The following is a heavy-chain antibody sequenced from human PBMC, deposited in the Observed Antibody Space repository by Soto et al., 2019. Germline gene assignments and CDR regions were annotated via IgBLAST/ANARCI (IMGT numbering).Heavy chain of an antibody. D-gene: IGHD2-2*01. CDR3: ARGSIVVVPAARDYYYYMDV. V-gene: IGHV1-2*04. J-gene: IGHJ6*03. CDR1: GYTFTGYY. Sequence: ASVKVSCKASGYTFTGYYMHWVRQAPGQGIEWMGWINPNSGGTNYAQKFQGWVTMTRDTSISTAYLELSRLRSDDTAVYYCARGSIVVVPAARDYYYYMDVWGKGTTVTVSS. CDR2: INPNSGGT.